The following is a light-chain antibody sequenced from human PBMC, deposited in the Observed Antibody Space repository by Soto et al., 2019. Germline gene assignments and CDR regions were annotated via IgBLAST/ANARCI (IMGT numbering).Light chain of an antibody. CDR3: MQAVQTPPWT. J-gene: IGKJ1*01. CDR2: LGS. Sequence: VMTQSPLSLSVTPGEPASISCRSSQTPLHNNGFFYLDWYLQNPGQPPQLLINLGSNRASGVPDRFSGSGSGTAVTQKISRVEAEDVGVYFCMQAVQTPPWTFGQGTKVYSK. V-gene: IGKV2-28*01. CDR1: QTPLHNNGFFY.